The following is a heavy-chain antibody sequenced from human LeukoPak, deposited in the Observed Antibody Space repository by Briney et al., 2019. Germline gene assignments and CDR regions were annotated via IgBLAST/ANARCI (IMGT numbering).Heavy chain of an antibody. Sequence: SETLSLTCTVSGXSVTSGDDYWTWIRQQPGKCLEWIGYIYYSGDTYYNPSLKSRLTMSVDTSKSQFSLKLSSVTAADTAVYYCAREGAAAGTPRAFDLWGQGTMVTVSS. D-gene: IGHD6-13*01. CDR2: IYYSGDT. CDR3: AREGAAAGTPRAFDL. J-gene: IGHJ3*01. V-gene: IGHV4-31*02. CDR1: GXSVTSGDDY.